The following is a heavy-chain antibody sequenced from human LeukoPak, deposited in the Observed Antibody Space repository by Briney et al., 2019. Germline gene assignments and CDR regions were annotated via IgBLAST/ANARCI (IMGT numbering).Heavy chain of an antibody. J-gene: IGHJ4*02. Sequence: GGSLRLSCAASGFTFSGYSMSWVRQAPGKGLEWVASISSSGSYIYYADSMKGRFTISRDNAENSLSLQMNSLRAEDTAVYYCARVPSGYSYGIDYWGQGTLVTVSS. CDR2: ISSSGSYI. D-gene: IGHD5-18*01. V-gene: IGHV3-21*04. CDR3: ARVPSGYSYGIDY. CDR1: GFTFSGYS.